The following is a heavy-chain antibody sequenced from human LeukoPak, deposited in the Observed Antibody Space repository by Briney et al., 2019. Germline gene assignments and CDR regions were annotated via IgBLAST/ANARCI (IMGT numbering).Heavy chain of an antibody. D-gene: IGHD2-2*01. CDR1: GFTFSSYG. J-gene: IGHJ5*02. V-gene: IGHV3-30*03. CDR2: ISYDGSSK. Sequence: GGSLRLSCAASGFTFSSYGMHWVRQAPGKGLEGVAAISYDGSSKYYADSVMGRFSVSRDNSKNTLYLQLSSLRPEDTAVYYCARDHQLQNGNWFDPWGQGTLVTVSS. CDR3: ARDHQLQNGNWFDP.